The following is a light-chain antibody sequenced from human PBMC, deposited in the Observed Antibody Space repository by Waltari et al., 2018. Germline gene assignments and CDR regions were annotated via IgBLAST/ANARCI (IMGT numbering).Light chain of an antibody. V-gene: IGLV2-14*03. CDR2: DVA. CDR1: SSDIGGYHY. CDR3: ASYTSTNTVI. J-gene: IGLJ2*01. Sequence: QSALTQPASVSASPGQSITISCTGTSSDIGGYHYVSWYQQHPGKVPTPMIYDVARGPSGGPKRFPGSKSGNTAPLTISGLQAEDEADYYCASYTSTNTVIFGGGTKVTVL.